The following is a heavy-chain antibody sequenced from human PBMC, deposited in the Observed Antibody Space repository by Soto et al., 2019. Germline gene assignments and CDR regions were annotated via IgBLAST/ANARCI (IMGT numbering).Heavy chain of an antibody. CDR3: ARDGYTY. V-gene: IGHV3-30-3*01. D-gene: IGHD5-12*01. CDR1: GFTFSSYA. Sequence: QVQLVESGGGVVQPGRSLRLSCAASGFTFSSYAMHWVRQAPGKGLEWVAVISYDGSNKYYADSVKGRFTISRDNSKNTLYLQMNSLRAEDMAVYYCARDGYTYWGQGTLVTVSS. J-gene: IGHJ4*02. CDR2: ISYDGSNK.